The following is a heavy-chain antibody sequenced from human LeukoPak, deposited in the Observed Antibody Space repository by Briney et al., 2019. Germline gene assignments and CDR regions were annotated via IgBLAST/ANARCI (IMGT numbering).Heavy chain of an antibody. CDR3: ARVFSYSYGPPYNWFDP. CDR1: GYTFTSYD. D-gene: IGHD5-18*01. J-gene: IGHJ5*02. CDR2: MNPNSGNT. V-gene: IGHV1-8*01. Sequence: ASVKVSCKASGYTFTSYDINWVRQATGQGLEWMGWMNPNSGNTGYAQKFQGRVTITRDTSASTAYMELSSLRSEDTAVYYCARVFSYSYGPPYNWFDPWGQGTLVTVSS.